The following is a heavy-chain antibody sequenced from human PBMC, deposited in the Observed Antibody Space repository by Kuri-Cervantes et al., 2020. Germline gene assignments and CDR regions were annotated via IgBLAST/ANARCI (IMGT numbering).Heavy chain of an antibody. CDR3: ARIGRIGDIAVVPAATYYYYGMDV. CDR1: GYTFTSYG. D-gene: IGHD2-2*01. CDR2: ISAYNGNT. V-gene: IGHV1-18*01. Sequence: ASVKVSCKASGYTFTSYGISWVRQAPGQGLEWMGWISAYNGNTNYAQKLQGRVTMTTDTSTSTAYMELRSLRSDDTAVYYCARIGRIGDIAVVPAATYYYYGMDVWGQGTTVTVSS. J-gene: IGHJ6*02.